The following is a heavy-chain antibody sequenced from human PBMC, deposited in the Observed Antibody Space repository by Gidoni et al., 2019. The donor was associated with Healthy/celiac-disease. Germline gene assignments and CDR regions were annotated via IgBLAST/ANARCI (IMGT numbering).Heavy chain of an antibody. CDR3: AKQSTKHGYYGMDV. CDR2: ISGMGGST. D-gene: IGHD2-8*01. Sequence: EVQLVESGGGLVQPGGSLRLSCAASGFPFSSYAMSWVRQAPGKGLEWVSAISGMGGSTYYADSVKGRFTISRDNSKNTLYLQMNSLRAEDTAVYYCAKQSTKHGYYGMDVWGQGTTVTVSS. J-gene: IGHJ6*02. CDR1: GFPFSSYA. V-gene: IGHV3-23*04.